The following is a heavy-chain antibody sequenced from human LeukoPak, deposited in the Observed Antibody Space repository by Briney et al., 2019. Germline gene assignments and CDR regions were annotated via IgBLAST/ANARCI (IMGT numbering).Heavy chain of an antibody. CDR1: GDSISYFY. Sequence: SETLSLTCSVSGDSISYFYWSWIRQAAGKGLEWIGYIYYSGSTNYNPSLKSRISISVDTSKNQFSLKLSSVTAADTAVYYCAREVVCSSTSCLAFDYWGQGTLVTVSS. D-gene: IGHD2-2*01. V-gene: IGHV4-59*01. CDR2: IYYSGST. CDR3: AREVVCSSTSCLAFDY. J-gene: IGHJ4*02.